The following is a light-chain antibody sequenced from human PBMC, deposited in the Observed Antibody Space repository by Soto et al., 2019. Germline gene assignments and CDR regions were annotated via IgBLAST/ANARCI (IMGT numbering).Light chain of an antibody. Sequence: VITHGPGTLCVYQRDRGALSCRVSRSGSDSYLAWYQQKPGQPPRLLIYGVSSRGYGIPDRFSGSGSGTDFTLTISRLESEDFAVYDCHHYAHPPWTFGQGTKVDIK. CDR1: RSGSDSY. CDR3: HHYAHPPWT. J-gene: IGKJ1*01. V-gene: IGKV3-20*01. CDR2: GVS.